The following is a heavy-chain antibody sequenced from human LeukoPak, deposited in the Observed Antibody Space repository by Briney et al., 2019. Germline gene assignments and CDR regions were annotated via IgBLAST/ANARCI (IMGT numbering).Heavy chain of an antibody. J-gene: IGHJ5*02. Sequence: PSETLSLTCTVSGGSISSYYWNWIRQPPPKGQERIGYSYYSGSSTSNSYLKSRGTITVDMSKTQFYLKLNSITAAATAASYCARHNYYSNYGDWFDPQGQATLVTVSS. V-gene: IGHV4-59*08. CDR2: SYYSGSS. CDR1: GGSISSYY. D-gene: IGHD4-11*01. CDR3: ARHNYYSNYGDWFDP.